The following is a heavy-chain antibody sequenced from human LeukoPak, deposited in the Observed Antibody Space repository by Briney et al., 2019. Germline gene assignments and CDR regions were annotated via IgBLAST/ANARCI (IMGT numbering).Heavy chain of an antibody. CDR1: GYTLTVLS. CDR2: FDPEDGET. D-gene: IGHD1-14*01. J-gene: IGHJ6*02. Sequence: ASVKVSCKVSGYTLTVLSMHWVRNAPGKGLGWMGGFDPEDGETIYAQKFQGRVTMTEDTSTDTAYMELSRLRSEGTAVYYCATESTDYYYYGMDVWGQGTTVTVSS. CDR3: ATESTDYYYYGMDV. V-gene: IGHV1-24*01.